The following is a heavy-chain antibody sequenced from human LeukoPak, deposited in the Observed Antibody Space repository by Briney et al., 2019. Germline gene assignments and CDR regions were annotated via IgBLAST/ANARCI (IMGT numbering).Heavy chain of an antibody. CDR2: ISSSSGYI. J-gene: IGHJ4*02. D-gene: IGHD2-21*02. CDR3: ARSLVTAISIGY. Sequence: PGGSLRLSCAASGFTFSSYSMNWVRQAPGKGLEWVSSISSSSGYIYYADSVKGRFTISRDNAKNSLYLQMNSLRAEDTAVYYCARSLVTAISIGYWGQGTLVTVSS. CDR1: GFTFSSYS. V-gene: IGHV3-21*01.